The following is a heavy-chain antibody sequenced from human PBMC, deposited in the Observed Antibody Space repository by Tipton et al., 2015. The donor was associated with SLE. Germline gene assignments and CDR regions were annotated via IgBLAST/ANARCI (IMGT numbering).Heavy chain of an antibody. J-gene: IGHJ6*02. Sequence: TLSLTCTVSGGSISSGSYYWTWVRQPAGKGLDWIGHRHVTDGTNYNPSLKSRATISVDTSKNQFSLTLSSVTAADTAVYYCARDSIPRDTGYYYYGMDVWGQGTTVTVSS. CDR2: RHVTDGT. CDR1: GGSISSGSYY. V-gene: IGHV4-61*09. CDR3: ARDSIPRDTGYYYYGMDV. D-gene: IGHD2/OR15-2a*01.